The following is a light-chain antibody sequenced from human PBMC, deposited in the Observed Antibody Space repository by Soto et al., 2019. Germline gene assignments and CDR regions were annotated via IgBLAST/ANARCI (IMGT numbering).Light chain of an antibody. CDR3: CSYAGTYIPYV. Sequence: QSALTQPRSVSGSPGQSVTISCTGTSSDIGRYNFVSWYQQHPGRAPKIIISDVTKRPSGVPDRFSGSKSGNAASLTISGLQAEDEADYYCCSYAGTYIPYVFGTGTKVTVL. CDR1: SSDIGRYNF. V-gene: IGLV2-11*01. CDR2: DVT. J-gene: IGLJ1*01.